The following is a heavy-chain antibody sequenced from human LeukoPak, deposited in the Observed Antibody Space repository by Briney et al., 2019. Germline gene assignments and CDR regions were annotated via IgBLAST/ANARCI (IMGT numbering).Heavy chain of an antibody. CDR3: ARGPASPRPPGMITFVGAIFDY. Sequence: SETLSLTRAVYGGSFSGYYWRWIRQPPGKGLERIGEINHRGSTNYNPSLKSRVTIPVDTSQNQFSLKLSSVTAADTAVYSCARGPASPRPPGMITFVGAIFDYWGQGTLVTVSS. J-gene: IGHJ4*02. D-gene: IGHD3-16*01. V-gene: IGHV4-34*01. CDR2: INHRGST. CDR1: GGSFSGYY.